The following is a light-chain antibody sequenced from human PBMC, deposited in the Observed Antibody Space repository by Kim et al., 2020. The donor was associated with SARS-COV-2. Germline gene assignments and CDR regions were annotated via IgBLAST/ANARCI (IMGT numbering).Light chain of an antibody. CDR2: GKY. J-gene: IGLJ3*02. V-gene: IGLV3-19*01. Sequence: SSELTQDPAVSVALGQTVRLTCQGDSLRNYYATWYQQRPGQAPVLVLYGKYNRPSGIPDRFPGSASGNTASFTITGAQSEAEADYYCNSRDSSGDHMVFG. CDR3: NSRDSSGDHMV. CDR1: SLRNYY.